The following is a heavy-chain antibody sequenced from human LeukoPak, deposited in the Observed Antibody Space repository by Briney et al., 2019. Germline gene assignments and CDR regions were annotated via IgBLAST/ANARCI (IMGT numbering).Heavy chain of an antibody. CDR1: GGSFSGYY. CDR2: INHSGST. Sequence: PSETLSLTCAVYGGSFSGYYWSWIRQPPGKGLEWIGEINHSGSTNYNPSLKSRVTISVDTSKNQFSLKLSSVTAADTAVYYCASSPAFGYCSGGSCYSLNYWGQGTLVTVSS. V-gene: IGHV4-34*01. D-gene: IGHD2-15*01. J-gene: IGHJ4*02. CDR3: ASSPAFGYCSGGSCYSLNY.